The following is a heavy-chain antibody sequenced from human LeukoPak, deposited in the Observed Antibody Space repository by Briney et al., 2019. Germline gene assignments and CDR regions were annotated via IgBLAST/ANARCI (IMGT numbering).Heavy chain of an antibody. CDR3: AKDRYDSRVRVYYFDY. CDR1: GFTFSSYE. D-gene: IGHD3-22*01. V-gene: IGHV3-48*03. CDR2: ISSSGSTI. J-gene: IGHJ4*02. Sequence: GSLILSCAASGFTFSSYEMNWVRQAPGKGLEWVSYISSSGSTIYYADSVKGRFTISRDNSKNTLYLQMNSLRAEDTAVYYCAKDRYDSRVRVYYFDYWGQGTLVTVSS.